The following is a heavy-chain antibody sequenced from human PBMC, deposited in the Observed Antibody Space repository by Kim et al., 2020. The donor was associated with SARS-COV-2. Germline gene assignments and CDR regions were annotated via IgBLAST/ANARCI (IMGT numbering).Heavy chain of an antibody. CDR2: ISSSSTYI. Sequence: GGSLRLSCAASGFSFSRYNMNWVRQAPGKGLEWVSSISSSSTYIYYADSVKGRFTISRDNTENSLYLQMNSLRAGDTAVYYCAKSGWGSNYFDYWGQGILVTVSS. J-gene: IGHJ4*02. CDR3: AKSGWGSNYFDY. V-gene: IGHV3-21*01. CDR1: GFSFSRYN. D-gene: IGHD3-3*01.